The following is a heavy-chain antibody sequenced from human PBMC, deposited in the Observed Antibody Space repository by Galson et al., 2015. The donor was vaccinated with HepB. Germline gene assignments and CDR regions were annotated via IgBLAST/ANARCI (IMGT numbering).Heavy chain of an antibody. V-gene: IGHV3-23*01. D-gene: IGHD6-6*01. Sequence: SLRLSCAASGFTFSSYAVNWVRQAPGKGLEWVSGISESGGSTYYADSVKGRITISRDNSKNTLSLQMNSLRVDDTAIYYCATGYTSSSLRRDYWGQGTLVTVSS. CDR1: GFTFSSYA. CDR3: ATGYTSSSLRRDY. J-gene: IGHJ4*02. CDR2: ISESGGST.